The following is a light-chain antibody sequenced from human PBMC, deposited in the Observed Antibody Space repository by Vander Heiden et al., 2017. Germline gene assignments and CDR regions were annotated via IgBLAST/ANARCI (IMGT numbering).Light chain of an antibody. Sequence: DIVMTQSPDSRAVSPGERATINCKSSQSILYSSNNKNYLAWYQQKPGQPPKLLIYWASTRESGVPDRFSGSGSGTDFTLTISSLQAEDVAVYYCHQYYSSPFTFGPGTKVDIK. CDR3: HQYYSSPFT. CDR1: QSILYSSNNKNY. CDR2: WAS. J-gene: IGKJ3*01. V-gene: IGKV4-1*01.